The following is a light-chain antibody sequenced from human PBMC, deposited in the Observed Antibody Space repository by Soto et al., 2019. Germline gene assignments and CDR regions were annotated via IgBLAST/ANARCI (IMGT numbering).Light chain of an antibody. Sequence: DILMTQSPSSVSAVVGDRVIIACRASQHISTWLAWYQQKPGEAPRLLIFAASRLQSGVPSRFSGSGSGTDFTLTINGLQPEDFATYYCQQADSFPLPFGGGPKVE. CDR2: AAS. V-gene: IGKV1D-12*01. CDR1: QHISTW. J-gene: IGKJ4*01. CDR3: QQADSFPLP.